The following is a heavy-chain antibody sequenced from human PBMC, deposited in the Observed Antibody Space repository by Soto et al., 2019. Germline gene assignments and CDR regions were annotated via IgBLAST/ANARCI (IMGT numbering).Heavy chain of an antibody. J-gene: IGHJ6*02. V-gene: IGHV3-30*18. CDR2: ISYDGSNK. CDR1: GFTSSSYG. CDR3: AKAPSLDDYYGMDV. Sequence: PGGSLRLSCAASGFTSSSYGMHWVRQAPGKGLEWVGVISYDGSNKFYAESVKGRFTIFRDNSKNTLYLQMNSLRGDDTAVYYCAKAPSLDDYYGMDVWGQGTTVTVSS. D-gene: IGHD2-2*01.